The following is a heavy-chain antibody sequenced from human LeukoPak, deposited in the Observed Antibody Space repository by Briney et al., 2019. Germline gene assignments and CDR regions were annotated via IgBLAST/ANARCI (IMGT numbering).Heavy chain of an antibody. CDR3: ARDNPGEQGTQAKFAL. J-gene: IGHJ5*02. V-gene: IGHV3-21*01. D-gene: IGHD3-10*01. Sequence: GGSLRLSCAASGFTFSSYSMNWVRQAPGKGLEWVSSISSSSSYIYYADSVKGQFTISRDNAKNSLYLQMNSLRAEDTAVYYCARDNPGEQGTQAKFALWGQGTLVTVSS. CDR1: GFTFSSYS. CDR2: ISSSSSYI.